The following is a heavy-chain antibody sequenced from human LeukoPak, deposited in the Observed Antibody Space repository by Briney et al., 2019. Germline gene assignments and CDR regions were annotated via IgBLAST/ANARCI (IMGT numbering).Heavy chain of an antibody. J-gene: IGHJ5*02. CDR2: INHSGST. D-gene: IGHD3-10*01. CDR1: GGSFSGYY. Sequence: SETLSLTCAVYGGSFSGYYWSWIRQPPGKGLEWIGEINHSGSTNYNPSLKSRVTISVDTSKNQFSLKLSSVTAADTAVYYCARGLGIGRYYYGSGSYIGWFDPWSQGTLVTVSS. CDR3: ARGLGIGRYYYGSGSYIGWFDP. V-gene: IGHV4-34*01.